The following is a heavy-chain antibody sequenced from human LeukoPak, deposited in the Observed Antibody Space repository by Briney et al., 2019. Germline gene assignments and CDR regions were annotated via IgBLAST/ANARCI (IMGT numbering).Heavy chain of an antibody. CDR1: GGSFSGYY. CDR3: SRRPITMNAFDI. Sequence: SETLSLTCAVYGGSFSGYYWSWIRQPPGKGLEWIGEINHSGSTNYNPSLKSRVTISGDTSKNQFSLKLSSLTAADTAVYYCSRRPITMNAFDIWGQGTMVTVSS. CDR2: INHSGST. J-gene: IGHJ3*02. D-gene: IGHD3-22*01. V-gene: IGHV4-34*01.